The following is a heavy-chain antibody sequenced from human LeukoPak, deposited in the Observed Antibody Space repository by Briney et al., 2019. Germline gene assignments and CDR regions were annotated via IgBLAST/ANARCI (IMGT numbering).Heavy chain of an antibody. CDR2: MSSSGAGT. Sequence: PGGSLRLSCAVSGFTLSNYAMSWVRQAPGKGLEWVSGMSSSGAGTYYGDSVKGRFTISRDSSKNTLCLQMNSLRVEDTAIYYCARTSYYGSSRAFDIWGQGTMVTVSS. CDR3: ARTSYYGSSRAFDI. CDR1: GFTLSNYA. V-gene: IGHV3-23*01. J-gene: IGHJ3*02. D-gene: IGHD3-22*01.